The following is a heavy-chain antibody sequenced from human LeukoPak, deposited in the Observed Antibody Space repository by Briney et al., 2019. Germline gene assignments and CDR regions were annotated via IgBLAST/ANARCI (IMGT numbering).Heavy chain of an antibody. D-gene: IGHD2-2*01. J-gene: IGHJ6*03. CDR3: ARDPRVIRGCSSTSCSYYMDV. V-gene: IGHV3-21*01. Sequence: PGGSLRLSCAASGFTFSSYSINWVRQAPGKGLEWVSSISSSSSYIYYADSVKGRFTISRDNAKNSLYLQMNSLRAEDTAVYYCARDPRVIRGCSSTSCSYYMDVWGKGTTVTVSS. CDR2: ISSSSSYI. CDR1: GFTFSSYS.